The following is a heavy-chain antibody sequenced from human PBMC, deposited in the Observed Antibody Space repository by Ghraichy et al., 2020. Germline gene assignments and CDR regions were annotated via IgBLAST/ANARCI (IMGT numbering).Heavy chain of an antibody. CDR1: GFTFSSYA. CDR2: LSGSGVST. Sequence: GGSLRLSCAASGFTFSSYAMSWVRQAPGKGLEWVSALSGSGVSTYYADSVKGRFTISRDNAKNTLFLQMSSLRAEETAIYYCAKHPAVGSYYYMDVWGKGNMVTVSS. CDR3: AKHPAVGSYYYMDV. V-gene: IGHV3-23*01. J-gene: IGHJ6*03. D-gene: IGHD3-10*01.